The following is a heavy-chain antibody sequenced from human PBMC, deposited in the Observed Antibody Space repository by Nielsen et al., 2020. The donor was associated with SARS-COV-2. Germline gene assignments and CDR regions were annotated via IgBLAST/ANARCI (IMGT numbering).Heavy chain of an antibody. CDR1: GGSISSGGYY. D-gene: IGHD3-10*01. Sequence: SETLSLTCTVSGGSISSGGYYWTWIRQHPGKGLECIGYIYYSGSTYYNPSLKSRVTISVDTSKNQFSLKLSSVTAADTAVYYCAGHSGITMVRGVMGMDVWGQGTTVAVS. CDR2: IYYSGST. V-gene: IGHV4-31*03. CDR3: AGHSGITMVRGVMGMDV. J-gene: IGHJ6*02.